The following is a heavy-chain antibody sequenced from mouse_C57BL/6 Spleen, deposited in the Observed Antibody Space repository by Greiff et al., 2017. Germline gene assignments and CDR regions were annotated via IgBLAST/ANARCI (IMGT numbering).Heavy chain of an antibody. CDR1: GFTFSDYG. Sequence: EVQGVESGGGLVKPGGSLKLSCAASGFTFSDYGMHWVRQAPEKGLEWVAYISSGSSTIYYADTVKGRFTISRDNAKNTLFLQMTSLRSEDTAMYFCASRYDDGYYSYAMDYWGQGTSVTVSS. J-gene: IGHJ4*01. CDR3: ASRYDDGYYSYAMDY. CDR2: ISSGSSTI. D-gene: IGHD2-3*01. V-gene: IGHV5-17*01.